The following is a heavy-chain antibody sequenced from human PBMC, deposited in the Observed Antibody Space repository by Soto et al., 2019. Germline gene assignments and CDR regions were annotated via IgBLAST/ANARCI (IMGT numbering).Heavy chain of an antibody. Sequence: SETLSLTCSVSGGSINSDDYFWGWVRQSPGKGLEWIGSLYYGGSTFYNPSLKSRVTISLDTSKNQFSLRLNSVTAADTAIYYCARQLPVGATSWFDPWGQGTLVTVSS. D-gene: IGHD1-26*01. CDR2: LYYGGST. J-gene: IGHJ5*02. V-gene: IGHV4-39*01. CDR1: GGSINSDDYF. CDR3: ARQLPVGATSWFDP.